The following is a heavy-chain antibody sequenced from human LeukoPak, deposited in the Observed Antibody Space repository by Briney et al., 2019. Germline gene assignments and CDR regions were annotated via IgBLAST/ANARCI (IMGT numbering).Heavy chain of an antibody. V-gene: IGHV3-66*01. CDR3: AREWAIRNNAFEI. CDR2: IYSGGSA. J-gene: IGHJ3*02. CDR1: GFTVCSNY. D-gene: IGHD1-1*01. Sequence: GGSLRLSCAASGFTVCSNYMSWVRQAPGKGLGWVSVIYSGGSAYYADSVKGRSTISSDNTKTTLYLQRNSLRPEDTAVYYCAREWAIRNNAFEIWGQGTMVTASS.